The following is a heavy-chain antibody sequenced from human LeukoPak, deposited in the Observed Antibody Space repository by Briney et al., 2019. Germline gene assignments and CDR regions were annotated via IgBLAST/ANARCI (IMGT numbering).Heavy chain of an antibody. V-gene: IGHV3-43*02. Sequence: GGSLRLSCAASGFTFDDYAMHWVRQAPGKGLEWVSLISGDGGSTYYAGSVKGRFTISRDNSKNTLYLQMNSLRVEDTAMYYCASGGFYDFWSGYYTPFDYWGQGTLVTVSS. J-gene: IGHJ4*02. CDR3: ASGGFYDFWSGYYTPFDY. CDR1: GFTFDDYA. D-gene: IGHD3-3*01. CDR2: ISGDGGST.